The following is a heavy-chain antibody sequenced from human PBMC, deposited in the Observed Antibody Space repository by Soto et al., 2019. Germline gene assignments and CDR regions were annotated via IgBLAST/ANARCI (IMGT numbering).Heavy chain of an antibody. CDR3: AKDMVGMVRGAIPRGMDV. V-gene: IGHV3-43D*04. D-gene: IGHD3-10*01. J-gene: IGHJ6*02. CDR1: GFNFDDYA. CDR2: ISWDGGST. Sequence: EVQLVEAGGVVVQPGGSLRLSCGASGFNFDDYAMHWVRQAPGKGLEWVSLISWDGGSTYYADSVKGRFTISRDNSKNSLYLQMNSLRAEDTALYYCAKDMVGMVRGAIPRGMDVWGQGTTVTVSS.